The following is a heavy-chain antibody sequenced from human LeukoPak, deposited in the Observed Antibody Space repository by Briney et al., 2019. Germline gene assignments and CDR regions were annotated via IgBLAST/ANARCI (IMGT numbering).Heavy chain of an antibody. V-gene: IGHV3-21*01. CDR2: ISSSSSYI. Sequence: GGSLRLSCAASGFTFSSYSMNWVRQAPGKGLGWVSSISSSSSYIYYADSVKGRFTISRDNAKNSLYLQMNSLRAEDTAVYYCARGGLPAAINYYMDVWGKGTTVTVSS. J-gene: IGHJ6*03. CDR1: GFTFSSYS. D-gene: IGHD2-2*01. CDR3: ARGGLPAAINYYMDV.